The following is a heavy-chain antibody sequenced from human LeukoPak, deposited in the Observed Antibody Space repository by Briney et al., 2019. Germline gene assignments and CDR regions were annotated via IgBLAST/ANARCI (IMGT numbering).Heavy chain of an antibody. CDR3: ARDGGYSYGYSRWFDP. D-gene: IGHD5-18*01. CDR1: GGSISSYY. J-gene: IGHJ5*02. V-gene: IGHV4-59*01. CDR2: IYYSGST. Sequence: PSETLSLTCTVSGGSISSYYWSWIRQPPGKGLEWIGYIYYSGSTNYNPSLKSRVTISVDTSKNQFSLKLSSVTVADTAVYYCARDGGYSYGYSRWFDPWGQGTLVTVSS.